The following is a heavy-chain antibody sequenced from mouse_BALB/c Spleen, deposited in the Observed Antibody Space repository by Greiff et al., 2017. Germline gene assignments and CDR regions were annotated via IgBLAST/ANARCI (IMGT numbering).Heavy chain of an antibody. D-gene: IGHD1-1*01. CDR3: ARVDGCAYWYFDV. CDR2: INPYDDGT. J-gene: IGHJ1*01. Sequence: EVQLQESGPELVKPGASVKMSCKASGYTFTSYVMHWVKQKPGQGLEWIGYINPYDDGTKYNEKFKGKATLTSDKSSSTAYMQLSSLTSEDSAVYYCARVDGCAYWYFDVWGEGTTVTVSS. V-gene: IGHV1-14*01. CDR1: GYTFTSYV.